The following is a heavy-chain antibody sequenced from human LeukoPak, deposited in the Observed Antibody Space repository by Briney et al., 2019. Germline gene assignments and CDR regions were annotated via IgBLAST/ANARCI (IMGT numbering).Heavy chain of an antibody. CDR1: GFTVSSNY. V-gene: IGHV3-66*02. D-gene: IGHD5-18*01. J-gene: IGHJ5*02. Sequence: GGSLRLSCAASGFTVSSNYMSWVRQAPGKGLEWVSVIYSGGSTYYADSVKGRFTISRDNSKNTLYLQMNSLRAEDTAVYYCAKEKDGGYSYGFFNPWGQGTLVTVSS. CDR3: AKEKDGGYSYGFFNP. CDR2: IYSGGST.